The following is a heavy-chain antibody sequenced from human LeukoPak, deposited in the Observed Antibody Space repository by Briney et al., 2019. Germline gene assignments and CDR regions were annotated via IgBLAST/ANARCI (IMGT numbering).Heavy chain of an antibody. V-gene: IGHV1-18*01. D-gene: IGHD6-13*01. Sequence: ASVKVSCKASGYTFTSYDINWVRQGTGQGLEWMGWMNPNSGNTNYAQKLQGRVTMTTDTSTSTAYMELRSLRSDDTAVYYCAREIAAAGNPFDYWGQGTLVTVSS. CDR3: AREIAAAGNPFDY. J-gene: IGHJ4*02. CDR2: MNPNSGNT. CDR1: GYTFTSYD.